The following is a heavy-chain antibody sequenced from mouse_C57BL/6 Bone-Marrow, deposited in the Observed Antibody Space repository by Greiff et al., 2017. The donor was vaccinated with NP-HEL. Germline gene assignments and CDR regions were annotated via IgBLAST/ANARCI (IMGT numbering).Heavy chain of an antibody. Sequence: EVQLQESGPGLVKPSQSLSLTCSVTGYSITSGYYWNWIRQFPGNKLEWMGYISYDGSNNYNPSLKNRISITRDTSKNQFFLKLNSVTTEDTATYYCARYLQGWMDYWGQGTSVTVSS. D-gene: IGHD2-1*01. J-gene: IGHJ4*01. V-gene: IGHV3-6*01. CDR1: GYSITSGYY. CDR2: ISYDGSN. CDR3: ARYLQGWMDY.